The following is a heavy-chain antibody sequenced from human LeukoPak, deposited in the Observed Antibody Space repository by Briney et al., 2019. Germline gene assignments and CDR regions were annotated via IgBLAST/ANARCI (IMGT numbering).Heavy chain of an antibody. J-gene: IGHJ4*02. V-gene: IGHV4-39*07. CDR2: IYYSGST. D-gene: IGHD3-22*01. Sequence: SETLSLTCTVSGGSISSSSYYWGWIRQPPGKGLEWIGSIYYSGSTYYNPSLKSRVTISVGTSKNQFSLKLSSVTAADTAVYYCARDSNYYDSSGYSSFDYWGQGTLVTVSS. CDR1: GGSISSSSYY. CDR3: ARDSNYYDSSGYSSFDY.